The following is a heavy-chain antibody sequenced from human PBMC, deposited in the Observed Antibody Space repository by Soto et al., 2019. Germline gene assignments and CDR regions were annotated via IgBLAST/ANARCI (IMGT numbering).Heavy chain of an antibody. J-gene: IGHJ6*02. Sequence: SVKVSCKASGGTFSSYAISWVRQAPGQGLEWMGGIIPIFGTANYAQKFQGRVTITADESTSTAYMELSSLRSEDTAVYYCATGQLVLYYYGMDVWGQGTTVTVSS. CDR3: ATGQLVLYYYGMDV. CDR2: IIPIFGTA. CDR1: GGTFSSYA. V-gene: IGHV1-69*13. D-gene: IGHD6-6*01.